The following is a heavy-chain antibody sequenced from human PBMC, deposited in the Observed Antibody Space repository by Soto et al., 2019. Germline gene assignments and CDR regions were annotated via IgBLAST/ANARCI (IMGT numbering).Heavy chain of an antibody. Sequence: GGSLRLSCAASGFSFSDYWVGWVRQAPGKGLEWVATIMKDGGVKKYVDSVKGRFTINPDTSNNQLSLQLNSVTPDDTAVYYCVRLIGNSWLDSWGQGTLVTVSS. CDR2: IMKDGGVK. CDR3: VRLIGNSWLDS. J-gene: IGHJ5*01. D-gene: IGHD3-16*01. V-gene: IGHV3-7*01. CDR1: GFSFSDYW.